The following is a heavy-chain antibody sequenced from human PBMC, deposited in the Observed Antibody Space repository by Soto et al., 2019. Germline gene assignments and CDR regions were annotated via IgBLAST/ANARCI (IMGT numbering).Heavy chain of an antibody. Sequence: ASVKVSCKASRYTFTGSYMHWVRQAPGQGLEWMGWINPNSGGTNYAQKFQGWVTMTRDTSISTAYMELSRLRSDDTAVYYCARGDCSSTSCQIRPGHPSNAFDIWGQGTMVTVSS. CDR1: RYTFTGSY. J-gene: IGHJ3*02. CDR3: ARGDCSSTSCQIRPGHPSNAFDI. D-gene: IGHD2-2*01. CDR2: INPNSGGT. V-gene: IGHV1-2*04.